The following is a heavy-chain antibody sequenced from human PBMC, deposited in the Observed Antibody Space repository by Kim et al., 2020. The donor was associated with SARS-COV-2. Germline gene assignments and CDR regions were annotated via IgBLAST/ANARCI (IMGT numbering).Heavy chain of an antibody. J-gene: IGHJ4*02. V-gene: IGHV4-31*03. Sequence: SETLSLTCTVSGGSISSGGYYWSWIRQHPGKGLEWIGYIYYSGSTYYNPSLKSRVTISVDTSKNQFSLKLSSVTAADTAVYYCAREGAYGSGSFYSSWGQGTLVTVSS. CDR1: GGSISSGGYY. CDR3: AREGAYGSGSFYSS. D-gene: IGHD3-10*01. CDR2: IYYSGST.